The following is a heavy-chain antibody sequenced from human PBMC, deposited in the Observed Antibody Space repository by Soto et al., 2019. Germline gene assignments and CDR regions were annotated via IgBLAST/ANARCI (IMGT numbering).Heavy chain of an antibody. CDR1: GFTFSSFG. CDR3: AKPAITTTPYNFGF. D-gene: IGHD2-15*01. Sequence: GGSLRLSCAGSGFTFSSFGLTWVRQAPGKGLEWVAFISDSGDDTYNADSVMGRFTVSRDNSKSTLFLQMNSLRAEDAAVYYFAKPAITTTPYNFGFWGQGTLVTVSS. V-gene: IGHV3-23*01. CDR2: ISDSGDDT. J-gene: IGHJ4*02.